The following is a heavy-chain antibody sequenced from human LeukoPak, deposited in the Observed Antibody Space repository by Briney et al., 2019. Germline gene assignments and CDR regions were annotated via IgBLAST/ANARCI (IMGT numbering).Heavy chain of an antibody. Sequence: GGSLRLSCAASGFTLSSYWMHWVRHVPGKGLVWVSRINNDGSRTSYADSVKGRFTISRDNAKNTLYLQMNSLRAEDTAVYYCAIVDNYYMDVWGKGTTVTVSS. V-gene: IGHV3-74*01. CDR3: AIVDNYYMDV. CDR1: GFTLSSYW. J-gene: IGHJ6*03. D-gene: IGHD3/OR15-3a*01. CDR2: INNDGSRT.